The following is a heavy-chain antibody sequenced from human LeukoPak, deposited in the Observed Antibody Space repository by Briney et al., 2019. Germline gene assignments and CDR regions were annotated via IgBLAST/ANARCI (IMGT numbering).Heavy chain of an antibody. CDR1: GFTFSSYA. CDR3: AKAKGLLWFGELFRPIDY. CDR2: ISGSGGST. D-gene: IGHD3-10*01. J-gene: IGHJ4*02. Sequence: GGSLRLSCAASGFTFSSYAMSWVRQAPGKGLEWVSAISGSGGSTYYADSVKGRFTISRDNSKNTLYLQMNSLRAEDTAVYYCAKAKGLLWFGELFRPIDYWGQGTLVTVSS. V-gene: IGHV3-23*01.